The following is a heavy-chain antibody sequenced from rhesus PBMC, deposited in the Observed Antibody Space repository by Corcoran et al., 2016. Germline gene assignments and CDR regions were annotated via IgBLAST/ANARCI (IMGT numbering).Heavy chain of an antibody. Sequence: QVQLQESGPGLVRPSETLSLTCAVSGGSISSNYWSWIRLAPGGGLGGIGYIYGSGSTYYNPSLKRRVTLSVDTSKSQLSLKLTSVTAADTAVFYCARQGGTYNRFDVWGPGVLVTVSS. CDR3: ARQGGTYNRFDV. V-gene: IGHV4S11*01. CDR2: IYGSGST. D-gene: IGHD1-44*01. J-gene: IGHJ5-1*01. CDR1: GGSISSNY.